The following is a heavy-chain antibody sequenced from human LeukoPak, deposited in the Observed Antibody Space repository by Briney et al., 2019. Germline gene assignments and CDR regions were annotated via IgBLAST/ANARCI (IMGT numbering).Heavy chain of an antibody. D-gene: IGHD3-10*01. J-gene: IGHJ4*02. CDR1: GFTFSSYG. CDR2: IWYDGSNK. CDR3: ETVGGSGSFDY. V-gene: IGHV3-33*01. Sequence: GGSLRLSCAASGFTFSSYGMHWVRQAPGKGLEWVAVIWYDGSNKYYADSVKGRFTISRDNSKNTLYLQMNSLRAEDTAVYYCETVGGSGSFDYWGQGTLVTVSS.